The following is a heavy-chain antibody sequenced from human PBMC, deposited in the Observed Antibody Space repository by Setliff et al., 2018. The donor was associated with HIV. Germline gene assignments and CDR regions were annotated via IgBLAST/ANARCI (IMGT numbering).Heavy chain of an antibody. CDR2: IIPMFGTT. CDR3: ARGRWLRSFDY. J-gene: IGHJ4*02. CDR1: GGSFSSFA. Sequence: SVNVSCKVSGGSFSSFAISWVRQAPGHGLEWMGGIIPMFGTTNYAQKLQGRVTLSADESTSTAYMQLSSLTSEDTAVYYCARGRWLRSFDYWGQGTLVTVSS. V-gene: IGHV1-69*13. D-gene: IGHD5-12*01.